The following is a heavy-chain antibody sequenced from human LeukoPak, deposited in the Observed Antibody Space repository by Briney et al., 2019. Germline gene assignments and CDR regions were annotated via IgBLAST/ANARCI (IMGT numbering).Heavy chain of an antibody. V-gene: IGHV3-23*01. J-gene: IGHJ4*02. D-gene: IGHD3-22*01. CDR3: VKQIVVVISVSDY. CDR2: ISGSGGST. Sequence: GGSLRLSCAASGFTFSSYGMSWARQAPGKGLEWVSAISGSGGSTYYVGSVKGRFTISRDNSKNTLYLQMNSLRAEDTAVYYCVKQIVVVISVSDYWGQGTLVTVSS. CDR1: GFTFSSYG.